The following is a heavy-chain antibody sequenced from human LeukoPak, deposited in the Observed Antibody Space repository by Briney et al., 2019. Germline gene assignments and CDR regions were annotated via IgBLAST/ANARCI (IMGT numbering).Heavy chain of an antibody. CDR3: ARDVKKLVRPYNWFDP. CDR1: GFTFSSYG. Sequence: GRSLRLSCAASGFTFSSYGMHWVRQAPGKGLEWVAVIWYDGSNKYYADSVKGRFTISRDNSKNTLYLQMNSLRAEDTAVYYCARDVKKLVRPYNWFDPWGQGTLVTVSS. D-gene: IGHD6-13*01. J-gene: IGHJ5*02. CDR2: IWYDGSNK. V-gene: IGHV3-33*08.